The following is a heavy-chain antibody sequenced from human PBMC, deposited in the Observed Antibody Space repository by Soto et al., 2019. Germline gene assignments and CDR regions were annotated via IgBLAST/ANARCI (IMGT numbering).Heavy chain of an antibody. CDR3: ARDKGSSSWYSPPYYDYGMDV. D-gene: IGHD6-13*01. CDR2: ISYDGSNK. J-gene: IGHJ6*02. CDR1: GFPFSIYA. Sequence: PGGSLRLSCAASGFPFSIYAMHWVRQSPGKGLEWVAVISYDGSNKYYADSVKGRFTISRDNSKNTLYLQMNSLRAEDTAVYYCARDKGSSSWYSPPYYDYGMDVWGQGTTVTVSS. V-gene: IGHV3-30-3*01.